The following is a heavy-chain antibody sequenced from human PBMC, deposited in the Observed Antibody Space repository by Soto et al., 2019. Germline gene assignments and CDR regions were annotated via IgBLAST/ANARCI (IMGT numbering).Heavy chain of an antibody. CDR3: ARHKYSRGWYVSRYFDY. CDR2: IYYSGST. J-gene: IGHJ4*02. D-gene: IGHD6-19*01. V-gene: IGHV4-39*01. CDR1: GGSISSSSYY. Sequence: QLQLQESGPGLVKPSETLSLTCTVSGGSISSSSYYWGWIRQPPGKGLEWIGSIYYSGSTYYNPSLKSRVTISVDTSKNQFSLKLSSVTAADTAVYYCARHKYSRGWYVSRYFDYWGQGTLVTVSS.